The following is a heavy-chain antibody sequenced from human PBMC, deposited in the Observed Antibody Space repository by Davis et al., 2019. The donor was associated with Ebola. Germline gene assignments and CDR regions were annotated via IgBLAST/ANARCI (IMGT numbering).Heavy chain of an antibody. CDR2: IIPILGIA. CDR3: ARGNNDSHFDY. Sequence: SAKISCKASAGTFSSYAISWVRHAPGQGLEWMGTIIPILGIANYAQKFQGRVTITADKSTSTAYIELSSLRSEDTAVYYCARGNNDSHFDYWGQGTLVTVSS. D-gene: IGHD3-22*01. V-gene: IGHV1-69*04. J-gene: IGHJ4*02. CDR1: AGTFSSYA.